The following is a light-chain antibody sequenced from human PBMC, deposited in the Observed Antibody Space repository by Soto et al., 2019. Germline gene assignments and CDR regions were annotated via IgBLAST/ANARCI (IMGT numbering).Light chain of an antibody. V-gene: IGLV1-44*01. J-gene: IGLJ3*02. Sequence: QSVLTQPPSASGTPGQRVTISCSGSSSNIGSYTVNWYQHLPGTAPKLLIYSNSQRPSGVPDRFSGSKSGTSASLAISGLQSEDEAAYYCAAWDDSLNGSWVFGGGTKLTVL. CDR1: SSNIGSYT. CDR2: SNS. CDR3: AAWDDSLNGSWV.